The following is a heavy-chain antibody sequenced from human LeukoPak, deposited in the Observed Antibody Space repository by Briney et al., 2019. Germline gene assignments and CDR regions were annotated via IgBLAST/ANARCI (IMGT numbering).Heavy chain of an antibody. CDR3: ARSQSGRLYY. CDR2: IYTSGST. Sequence: PSETLSLTCTVSGGSISSGSYYRSWIRQPAGKGLEWIGRIYTSGSTNYNPSLKSRVTISVDTSKNQFSLQLNSVTPEDTAVYYCARSQSGRLYYWGQGTLVTVSS. J-gene: IGHJ4*02. D-gene: IGHD3-3*01. CDR1: GGSISSGSYY. V-gene: IGHV4-61*02.